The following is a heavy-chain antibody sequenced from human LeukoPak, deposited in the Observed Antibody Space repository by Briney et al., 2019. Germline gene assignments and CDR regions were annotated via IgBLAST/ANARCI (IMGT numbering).Heavy chain of an antibody. J-gene: IGHJ4*02. D-gene: IGHD6-25*01. CDR1: GGSISSGDYY. V-gene: IGHV4-30-4*01. CDR2: IYYSRST. Sequence: SETLSLTCTVSGGSISSGDYYWSWIRQPPGKGLEWIGYIYYSRSTYYNPSLKSRVTISVDTSKNQFSLKLSSVTAADTAVYYCARARPGRLGVHLDYWGQGTLVTVSS. CDR3: ARARPGRLGVHLDY.